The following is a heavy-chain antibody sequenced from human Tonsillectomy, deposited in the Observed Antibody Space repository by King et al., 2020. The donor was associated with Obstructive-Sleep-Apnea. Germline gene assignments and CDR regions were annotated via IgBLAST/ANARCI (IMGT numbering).Heavy chain of an antibody. CDR1: GGSISSYY. J-gene: IGHJ4*02. V-gene: IGHV4-59*08. D-gene: IGHD4-17*01. CDR2: IYYSGST. Sequence: QLQESGPGLVKPSETLSLTCTVSGGSISSYYWSWIRQPPGKGLEWIGYIYYSGSTNYNPSLKSRVTISVDTSKNQFSLKLSSVTAADTAVYYCARADYGDYFDYWGQGTLVTVSS. CDR3: ARADYGDYFDY.